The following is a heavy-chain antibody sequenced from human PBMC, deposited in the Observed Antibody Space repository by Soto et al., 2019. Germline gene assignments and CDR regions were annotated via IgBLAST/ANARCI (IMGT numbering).Heavy chain of an antibody. CDR3: ARGAAGFDD. D-gene: IGHD6-19*01. CDR1: EYTFSTYV. J-gene: IGHJ4*02. Sequence: QVQLVQSGAEVKKPGASVKVSCKASEYTFSTYVMHWVRQAPGQGLEWMGWINAGSGYTRYSQKFQVRVTITRDTPASTAYMELRSLRSEDTAVYSGARGAAGFDDWGQGTLVTVSS. V-gene: IGHV1-3*01. CDR2: INAGSGYT.